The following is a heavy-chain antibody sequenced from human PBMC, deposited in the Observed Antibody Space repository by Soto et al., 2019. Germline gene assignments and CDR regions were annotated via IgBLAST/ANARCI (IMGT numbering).Heavy chain of an antibody. CDR1: GGSINNYY. CDR3: AYLRYFYGSGSHNSWFDP. Sequence: ASETLSLTCTVSGGSINNYYWSWIRQPPGKGLEWVGCIYYSGSTNYNPSLNSRVTISVDTSENQFSLRLSSVTAADTAVYYCAYLRYFYGSGSHNSWFDPWGQGTLVTVSS. CDR2: IYYSGST. D-gene: IGHD3-10*01. J-gene: IGHJ5*02. V-gene: IGHV4-59*08.